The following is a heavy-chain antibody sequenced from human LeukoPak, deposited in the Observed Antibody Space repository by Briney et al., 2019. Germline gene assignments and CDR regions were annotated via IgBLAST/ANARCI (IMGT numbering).Heavy chain of an antibody. Sequence: PGGSLRLSCAASGFTFSNAWMSWVRQAPGKGLEWVGRIKSKTDGGTTDYAAPVKGRFTISRDDSKNTLYLQMNSLKTEDIAVYYCTTDHIVVVPAAIYYMDVWGKGTTVTVSS. CDR2: IKSKTDGGTT. D-gene: IGHD2-2*01. CDR3: TTDHIVVVPAAIYYMDV. J-gene: IGHJ6*03. V-gene: IGHV3-15*01. CDR1: GFTFSNAW.